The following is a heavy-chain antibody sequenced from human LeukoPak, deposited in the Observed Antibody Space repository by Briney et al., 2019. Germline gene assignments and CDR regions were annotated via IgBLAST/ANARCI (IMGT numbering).Heavy chain of an antibody. CDR2: IKQDGSEK. V-gene: IGHV3-7*01. D-gene: IGHD4-17*01. CDR3: ARGATVTQNY. Sequence: PGGSLRLSCAASGFTFSNYWMNWVRQAPGKGLEWVANIKQDGSEKYYVDSVKGRFTISRDNAKNSLYLQMNSLRAEDTAVYYCARGATVTQNYWGQGTLVTVSS. J-gene: IGHJ4*02. CDR1: GFTFSNYW.